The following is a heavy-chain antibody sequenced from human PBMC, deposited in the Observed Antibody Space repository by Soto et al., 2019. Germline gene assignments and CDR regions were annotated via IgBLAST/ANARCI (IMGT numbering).Heavy chain of an antibody. Sequence: PGGSLRLSCAASGFTFSSYEMNWVRQAPGKGLEWVSYISSSGSTIYCADSVKVRFTISRDNAKNSLYLQMNSLRAEDTAVYYCARRTGLHPDYWGQGTLVTVSS. CDR2: ISSSGSTI. CDR3: ARRTGLHPDY. CDR1: GFTFSSYE. V-gene: IGHV3-48*03. J-gene: IGHJ4*02.